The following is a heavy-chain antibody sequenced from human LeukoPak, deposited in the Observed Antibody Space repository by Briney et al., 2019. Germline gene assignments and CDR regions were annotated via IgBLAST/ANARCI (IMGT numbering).Heavy chain of an antibody. CDR2: INHSGST. CDR3: ARVKSLLPYYYGMDV. CDR1: GGSFSGYY. Sequence: PSETLSLTCAVYGGSFSGYYWSWIGQPPGKGLEWIGEINHSGSTNYNPSLKSRVTISVDTSKNQFSLKLSSVTAADTAVYYCARVKSLLPYYYGMDVWGQGTTVTVSS. V-gene: IGHV4-34*01. J-gene: IGHJ6*02.